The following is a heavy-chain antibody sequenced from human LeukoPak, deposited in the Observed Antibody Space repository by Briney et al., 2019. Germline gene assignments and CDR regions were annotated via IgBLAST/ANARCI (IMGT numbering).Heavy chain of an antibody. V-gene: IGHV3-74*01. J-gene: IGHJ6*03. CDR3: ARGRGPTSFYYMDV. CDR1: GFTFSGYW. CDR2: INTDGIST. Sequence: PGGSLRLSCVASGFTFSGYWMHWVRQAPGKGLVWVSRINTDGISTTYADSVKGRFTISRDNAKNTLYLQMNSLRAEDTAVYFCARGRGPTSFYYMDVWGKGTTVTVSS. D-gene: IGHD6-6*01.